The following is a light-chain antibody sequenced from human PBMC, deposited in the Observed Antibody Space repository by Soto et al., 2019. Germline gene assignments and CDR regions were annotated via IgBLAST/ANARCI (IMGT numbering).Light chain of an antibody. CDR1: QSVSSK. V-gene: IGKV3-11*01. CDR3: QQRSNWPRT. CDR2: DAS. Sequence: EIVLTQSPATLSLSPGERTTLSCRASQSVSSKLAWYQQKPGQAPRLLLYDASNRATGIPARFSGSGSGTDFTLTIGSLEPEDIGVYYCQQRSNWPRTFGGGTKVEIK. J-gene: IGKJ4*01.